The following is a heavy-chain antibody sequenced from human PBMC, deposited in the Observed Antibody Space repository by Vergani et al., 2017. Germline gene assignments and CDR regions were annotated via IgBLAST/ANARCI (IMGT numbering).Heavy chain of an antibody. J-gene: IGHJ4*02. V-gene: IGHV4-59*12. CDR1: GGSISSYY. D-gene: IGHD2/OR15-2a*01. Sequence: QVQLQESGPGLVKPSETLSLTCTVSGGSISSYYWSWIRQPPGKGLEWIGYIYYSGSTNYNPSLKSRVTISVDKSKNQFSLKLSSVTAADTAVYYCAASSFLRSMYYFDYWGQGTLVTVSS. CDR3: AASSFLRSMYYFDY. CDR2: IYYSGST.